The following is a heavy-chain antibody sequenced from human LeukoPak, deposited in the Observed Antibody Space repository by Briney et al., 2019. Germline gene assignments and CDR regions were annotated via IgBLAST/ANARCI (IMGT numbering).Heavy chain of an antibody. J-gene: IGHJ6*02. CDR3: ARDLEMATITRDYYYYGMDV. CDR2: IYYSGST. CDR1: GGSISSYY. Sequence: SETLSLTCTVSGGSISSYYWSWLRQPPGKGLEWIGYIYYSGSTNYNPSLKSRVTISVDTSKNQFSLKLSSVTAADTAVYYCARDLEMATITRDYYYYGMDVWGQGTTVTVSS. V-gene: IGHV4-59*01. D-gene: IGHD5-12*01.